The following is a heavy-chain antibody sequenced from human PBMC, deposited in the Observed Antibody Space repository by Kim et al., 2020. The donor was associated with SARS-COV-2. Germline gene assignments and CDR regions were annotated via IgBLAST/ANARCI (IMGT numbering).Heavy chain of an antibody. CDR3: ARLGGEYYYGSGSYRFDP. Sequence: KSRVTISVDTSKNQFSLKLSSVTAADTAVYYCARLGGEYYYGSGSYRFDPWGQGTLVTVSS. V-gene: IGHV4-39*01. J-gene: IGHJ5*02. D-gene: IGHD3-10*01.